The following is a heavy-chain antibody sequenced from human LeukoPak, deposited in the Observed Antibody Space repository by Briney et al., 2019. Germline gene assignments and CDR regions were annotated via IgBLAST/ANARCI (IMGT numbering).Heavy chain of an antibody. CDR1: GFTFSSYA. CDR3: ARDQGTMTGAFDY. CDR2: ISSNGGST. V-gene: IGHV3-64*01. J-gene: IGHJ4*02. Sequence: PGGSLRLSCAASGFTFSSYAMHWVRQAPGKGLEYVSAISSNGGSTYYANSVKGRFTISRDNSKNTLSFQMGSLRAEDMAVYYCARDQGTMTGAFDYWGQGTLVTVSS. D-gene: IGHD3-22*01.